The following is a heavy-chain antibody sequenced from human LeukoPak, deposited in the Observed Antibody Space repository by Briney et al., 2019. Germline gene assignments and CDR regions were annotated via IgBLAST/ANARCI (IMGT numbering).Heavy chain of an antibody. CDR3: AVSGRGGFYYYGMDV. Sequence: GGSLRLSCAVSGSSFSSASMNWVRQAPAKGLEWLSYISIASSTIYYADSVRGRFTISRDNAKNSLYLQMNSLRAEDTAVYYCAVSGRGGFYYYGMDVWGQGTTVTVSS. V-gene: IGHV3-48*04. D-gene: IGHD1-26*01. CDR2: ISIASSTI. CDR1: GSSFSSAS. J-gene: IGHJ6*02.